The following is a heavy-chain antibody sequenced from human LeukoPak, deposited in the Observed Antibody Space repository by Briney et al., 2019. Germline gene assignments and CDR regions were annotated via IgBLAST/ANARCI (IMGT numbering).Heavy chain of an antibody. J-gene: IGHJ5*02. CDR3: ARDAALDYYDSSGYWEP. CDR1: GGSISSSSYY. V-gene: IGHV4-39*07. Sequence: SETLSLTCAVSGGSISSSSYYWGWIRQPPGKGLEWIGSIYYSGSTYYNPSLKSRVTISVDTSKNQFSLKLSSVTAADTAVYYCARDAALDYYDSSGYWEPWGQGTLVTVSS. D-gene: IGHD3-22*01. CDR2: IYYSGST.